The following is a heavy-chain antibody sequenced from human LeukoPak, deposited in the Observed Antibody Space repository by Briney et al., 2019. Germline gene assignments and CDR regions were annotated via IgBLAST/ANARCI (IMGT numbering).Heavy chain of an antibody. CDR2: IYTSGST. V-gene: IGHV4-4*07. CDR3: ARESKSYDGSGFYHDY. J-gene: IGHJ4*02. CDR1: GGSIRNYF. Sequence: SETLSLTCSVSGGSIRNYFWSWIRQPAGKGLEWIGRIYTSGSTDYNPSLRSRVTMSVDTSRNQFSLNLTSMTAADTAVYYCARESKSYDGSGFYHDYWGQGTLVAVSS. D-gene: IGHD3-22*01.